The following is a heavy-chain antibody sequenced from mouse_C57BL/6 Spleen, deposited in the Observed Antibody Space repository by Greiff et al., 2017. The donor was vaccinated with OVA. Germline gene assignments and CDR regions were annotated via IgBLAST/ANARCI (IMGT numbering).Heavy chain of an antibody. D-gene: IGHD2-1*01. V-gene: IGHV1-69*01. CDR1: GYTFTSYW. J-gene: IGHJ2*01. CDR3: ARGSMVTTMYYFDY. Sequence: QVQLQQPGAELVMPGASVKLSCKASGYTFTSYWMHWVKQRPGQGLEWIGEIDPSDSYTNYNQKFKGKSTLTVDKSSSTAYMQLSSLTSEDSAVYYCARGSMVTTMYYFDYWGQGTTLTVSS. CDR2: IDPSDSYT.